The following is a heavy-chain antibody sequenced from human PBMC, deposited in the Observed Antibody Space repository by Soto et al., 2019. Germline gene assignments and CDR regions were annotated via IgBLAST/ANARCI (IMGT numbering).Heavy chain of an antibody. CDR1: GYTFTGYY. Sequence: GASVKVSCKASGYTFTGYYMHWVQQAPGQGLEWMGWINPNSGGTNYAQKFQGWVTMTRDTSISTAYMELSKLRSDDTAVYYCAKTAQQLALDAFDIWGQGTMVTVSS. CDR3: AKTAQQLALDAFDI. V-gene: IGHV1-2*04. D-gene: IGHD6-13*01. CDR2: INPNSGGT. J-gene: IGHJ3*02.